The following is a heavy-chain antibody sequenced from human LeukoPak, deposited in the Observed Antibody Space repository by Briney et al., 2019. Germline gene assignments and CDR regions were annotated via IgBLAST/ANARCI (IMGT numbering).Heavy chain of an antibody. CDR3: ARDSPREGQLVGGFDY. V-gene: IGHV4-38-2*02. CDR2: IYHSGST. Sequence: SETLSLTCTVSGYSISSGYYWGWIRQPPGKGLEWIGSIYHSGSTYYNPSLKSRVTISVDTSKNQFSLKLSSVTAADTAVYYCARDSPREGQLVGGFDYWGQGTLVTVSS. CDR1: GYSISSGYY. J-gene: IGHJ4*02. D-gene: IGHD6-6*01.